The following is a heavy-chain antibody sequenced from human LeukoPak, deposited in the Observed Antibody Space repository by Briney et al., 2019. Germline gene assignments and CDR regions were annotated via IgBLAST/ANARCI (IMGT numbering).Heavy chain of an antibody. CDR3: VRAAPQNCYPSSCSLFDK. CDR2: IKQDETEK. CDR1: GFTFSNFW. Sequence: PGESLRLSCTASGFTFSNFWMGWVRRAPGKGLEWVANIKQDETEKFYLGSVKGRFTISRDRSESTLFLQMDDLRADDTAVYYCVRAAPQNCYPSSCSLFDKWGQGTLVTVSS. V-gene: IGHV3-7*03. D-gene: IGHD2-2*01. J-gene: IGHJ4*02.